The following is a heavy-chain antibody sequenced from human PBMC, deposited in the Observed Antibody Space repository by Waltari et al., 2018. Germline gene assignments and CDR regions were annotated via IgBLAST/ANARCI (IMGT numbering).Heavy chain of an antibody. CDR2: IFPGDSDT. Sequence: EVQLVQSGAEVKKPGESVKISCKASGYSFIDYWIGWVRQMPGRGLAWMGLIFPGDSDTIYNPSFQGQVTISVDRSITTAYLQYSRLKASDTAMYYCGRLDSSTFPVDYWGQGTLITVSS. D-gene: IGHD3-22*01. J-gene: IGHJ4*02. CDR3: GRLDSSTFPVDY. CDR1: GYSFIDYW. V-gene: IGHV5-51*01.